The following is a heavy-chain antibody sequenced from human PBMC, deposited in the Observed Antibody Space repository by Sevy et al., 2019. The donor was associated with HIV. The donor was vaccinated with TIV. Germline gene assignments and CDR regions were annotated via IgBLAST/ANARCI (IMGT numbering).Heavy chain of an antibody. Sequence: GGSLRLSCAASGFTFSSYSMNWVRQAPGKGLEWVSYISSSSRTIYYADSVKGRFTISRDNAKNSLYLQMNSLRDEDTAVYYSASRGYCNGGSCYSGPNDYWGQGTLVTVSS. CDR3: ASRGYCNGGSCYSGPNDY. CDR1: GFTFSSYS. V-gene: IGHV3-48*02. D-gene: IGHD2-15*01. J-gene: IGHJ4*02. CDR2: ISSSSRTI.